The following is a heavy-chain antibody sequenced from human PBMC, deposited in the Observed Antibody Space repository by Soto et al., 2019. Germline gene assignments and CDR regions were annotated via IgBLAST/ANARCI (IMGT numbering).Heavy chain of an antibody. D-gene: IGHD6-19*01. CDR1: GFTFSSHA. CDR2: ITGSGGST. V-gene: IGHV3-23*01. CDR3: AKDQYISGHVLIDI. Sequence: GGSLRLSCAAAGFTFSSHAMSWVRQAPGKGLEWVSAITGSGGSTFYADSVKGRFTISRDNSKNTLYLKMNSLRAEDTAVYYCAKDQYISGHVLIDIWGQGTMVTVSS. J-gene: IGHJ3*02.